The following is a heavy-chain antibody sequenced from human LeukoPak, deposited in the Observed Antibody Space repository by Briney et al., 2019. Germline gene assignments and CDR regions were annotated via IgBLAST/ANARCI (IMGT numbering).Heavy chain of an antibody. CDR1: GFTFSSYA. CDR2: ISGSGGST. CDR3: AKRSLLWFGELFEGDAFDI. Sequence: GGSRRLSCAASGFTFSSYAMSWVRQAPGKGLEWVSAISGSGGSTYYADSVKGRFTISRDNSKNTLYLQMNSLRAEDTAAYYCAKRSLLWFGELFEGDAFDIWGQGTMVTVSS. D-gene: IGHD3-10*01. V-gene: IGHV3-23*01. J-gene: IGHJ3*02.